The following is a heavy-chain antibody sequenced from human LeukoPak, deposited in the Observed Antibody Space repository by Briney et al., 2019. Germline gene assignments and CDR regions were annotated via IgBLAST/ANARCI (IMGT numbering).Heavy chain of an antibody. Sequence: ASVKVSCKVSGYTLTELSMHWVRQAPGKGLEWMGGFDPEDGETIYAQKFQGRVTMTEDTSTDTAYMELSSLRSEDTAVYYCARGVRGYSLGVKVGFDPWGQGTLVTVSS. CDR3: ARGVRGYSLGVKVGFDP. CDR2: FDPEDGET. V-gene: IGHV1-24*01. CDR1: GYTLTELS. J-gene: IGHJ5*02. D-gene: IGHD5-18*01.